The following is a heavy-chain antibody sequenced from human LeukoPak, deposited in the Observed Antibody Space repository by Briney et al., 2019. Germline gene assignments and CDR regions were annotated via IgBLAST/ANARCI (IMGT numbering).Heavy chain of an antibody. D-gene: IGHD2-2*01. CDR1: GGSFSGYY. J-gene: IGHJ4*02. Sequence: SETLSLTCAVYGGSFSGYYWSWIRQPPGKGLEWIGEINHSGSTNYNPSLKSRVTISVDTSKNQFSLKLSSVTAADTAVYYCARRTRYCSSTSCRHFDYWGQGTLVTVSS. V-gene: IGHV4-34*01. CDR2: INHSGST. CDR3: ARRTRYCSSTSCRHFDY.